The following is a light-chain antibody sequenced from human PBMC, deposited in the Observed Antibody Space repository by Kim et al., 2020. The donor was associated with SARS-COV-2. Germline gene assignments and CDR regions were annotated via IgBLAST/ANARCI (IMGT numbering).Light chain of an antibody. CDR3: NSRDSSGNQVV. Sequence: ALGQTVRITCQGDSLRSYYASWYQQKPGQAPLLVIYGKNNRPSGIPDRFSGSSSGNTASLTITGARAEDEADYYCNSRDSSGNQVVFGGGTKLTVL. CDR2: GKN. V-gene: IGLV3-19*01. CDR1: SLRSYY. J-gene: IGLJ2*01.